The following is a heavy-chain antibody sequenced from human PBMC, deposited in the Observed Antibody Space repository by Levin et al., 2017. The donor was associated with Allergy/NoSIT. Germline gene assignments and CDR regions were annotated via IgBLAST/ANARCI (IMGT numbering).Heavy chain of an antibody. CDR1: GFTFDSSA. J-gene: IGHJ4*02. Sequence: GESLKISCAASGFTFDSSAMSWVRQAPGKGLEWVSTISGNGDTTYYADSVKGRFTISRDNSKSTLYLQMNSLRAEDTAIYYCAKSFARGYSFGYWGGYNFDSWGQGSLVPVSS. V-gene: IGHV3-23*01. D-gene: IGHD5-18*01. CDR2: ISGNGDTT. CDR3: AKSFARGYSFGYWGGYNFDS.